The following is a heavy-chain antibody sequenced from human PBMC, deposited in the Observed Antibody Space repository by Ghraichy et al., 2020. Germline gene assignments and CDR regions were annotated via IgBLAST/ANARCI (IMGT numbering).Heavy chain of an antibody. CDR3: ARSSGSSVYYYYGMDL. CDR1: GAPFSDKY. V-gene: IGHV4-59*01. CDR2: IHYSGST. Sequence: SQTLSLTCTVSGAPFSDKYWNWVRQPPGKGLEWIGYIHYSGSTNDKSYLKSRVTISVDTSKNQFSLRLTSVTAADTAVYYCARSSGSSVYYYYGMDLWGQGTPVTVSS. J-gene: IGHJ6*02. D-gene: IGHD1-26*01.